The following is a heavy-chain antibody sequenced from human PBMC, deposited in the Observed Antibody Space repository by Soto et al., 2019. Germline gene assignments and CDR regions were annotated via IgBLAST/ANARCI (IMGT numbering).Heavy chain of an antibody. CDR1: GYTFTSYA. Sequence: ASVKVSCKASGYTFTSYAMHWVRQAPGQRLEWMGWINAGNGNTKYSQKFQGRVTITRDTSASTAYMELSSLRSEDTAVYYCASYDFWSGYSLYYYGMDVWGQGTTVTVSS. V-gene: IGHV1-3*01. CDR3: ASYDFWSGYSLYYYGMDV. J-gene: IGHJ6*02. D-gene: IGHD3-3*01. CDR2: INAGNGNT.